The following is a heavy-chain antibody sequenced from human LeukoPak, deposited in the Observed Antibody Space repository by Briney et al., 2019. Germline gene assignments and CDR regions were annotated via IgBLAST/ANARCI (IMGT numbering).Heavy chain of an antibody. CDR3: ARDQGRQTIYGVVVIRGGMDY. V-gene: IGHV3-21*01. J-gene: IGHJ4*02. CDR1: GFTFSTYT. D-gene: IGHD3-3*01. CDR2: IFSTSGHI. Sequence: PGGSLRLSCAASGFTFSTYTMSWVRQAPGKGLEWVSSIFSTSGHIYYADSVKGRFTISRDNAKNSLYLQMNSLRVEDTAMYYCARDQGRQTIYGVVVIRGGMDYWGQGTLVTVSS.